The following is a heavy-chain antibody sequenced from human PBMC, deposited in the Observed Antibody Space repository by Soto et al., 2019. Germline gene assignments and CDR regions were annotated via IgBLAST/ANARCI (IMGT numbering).Heavy chain of an antibody. CDR2: IISDGSVA. Sequence: PGGSLRLSCSASRFSFSYYEMIWVRQAPGKGLERVSYIISDGSVAYYADSAKGRFTISRDNAKNTLYLQMNGLRSEDTAVYYCARAPRHSRLPSLDVWGQGTTVTVSS. D-gene: IGHD2-15*01. CDR3: ARAPRHSRLPSLDV. CDR1: RFSFSYYE. J-gene: IGHJ6*02. V-gene: IGHV3-48*03.